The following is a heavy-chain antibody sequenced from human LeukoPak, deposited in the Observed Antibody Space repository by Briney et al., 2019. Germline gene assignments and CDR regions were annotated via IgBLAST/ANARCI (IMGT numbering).Heavy chain of an antibody. Sequence: GGSLRPSCAASGFTFSSYAMSWVRQAPGKGLEWVSAISGSGGSTYYADSVKGRFTISRDNSKNTLYLQMNSLRAEDTAVYYCAKDRMWRVSVQDYWGQGTLVTVSS. D-gene: IGHD1-1*01. V-gene: IGHV3-23*01. CDR3: AKDRMWRVSVQDY. CDR2: ISGSGGST. CDR1: GFTFSSYA. J-gene: IGHJ4*02.